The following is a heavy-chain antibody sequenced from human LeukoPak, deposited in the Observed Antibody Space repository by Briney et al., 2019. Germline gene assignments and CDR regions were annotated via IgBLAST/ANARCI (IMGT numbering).Heavy chain of an antibody. D-gene: IGHD6-19*01. CDR3: AREGPYSSGWSRGDY. Sequence: SVKVSCKASGGTFSSYAISWVRQAPGQGLEWMGRIIPILGIANYAQKFQGRVTMTTDTSTSTAYMELRSLRSDDTAVYYCAREGPYSSGWSRGDYWGQGTLVTVSS. J-gene: IGHJ4*02. V-gene: IGHV1-69*04. CDR2: IIPILGIA. CDR1: GGTFSSYA.